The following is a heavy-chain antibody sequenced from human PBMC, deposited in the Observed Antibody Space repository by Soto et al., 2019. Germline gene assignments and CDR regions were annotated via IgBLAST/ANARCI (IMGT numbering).Heavy chain of an antibody. J-gene: IGHJ4*02. CDR1: GFSFSNYA. V-gene: IGHV3-23*01. D-gene: IGHD2-15*01. CDR3: VKDRVVAGVYSFDY. CDR2: ISGSGSTT. Sequence: HPGGSLRLSCAASGFSFSNYAMNWVRQAPGKGLEWVSFISGSGSTTYYTDSVKGRFTISRDKSMNTLYLQMNSLRVEDAAVYYCVKDRVVAGVYSFDYWGQGTLVTV.